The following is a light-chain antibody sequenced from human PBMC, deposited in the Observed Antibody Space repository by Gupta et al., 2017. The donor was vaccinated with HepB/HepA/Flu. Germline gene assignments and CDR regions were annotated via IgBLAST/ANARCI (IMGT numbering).Light chain of an antibody. J-gene: IGKJ4*02. CDR3: MQALHTRT. CDR1: QSLLFRNGYNY. Sequence: DIVMTQSPLSLPVTPGEPASISCRSSQSLLFRNGYNYLDWYLQKPGQSPQLLIYLGSKRASGVPDRFSGRGSGTDFTLESSRGEAEDVGVYYCMQALHTRTFGEGTKVEIK. V-gene: IGKV2-28*01. CDR2: LGS.